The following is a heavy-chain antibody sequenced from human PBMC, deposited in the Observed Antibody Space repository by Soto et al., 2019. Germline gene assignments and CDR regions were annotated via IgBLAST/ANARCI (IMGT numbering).Heavy chain of an antibody. CDR3: ARSIVVVTALDY. D-gene: IGHD2-21*02. CDR1: GYTFTSYA. Sequence: QVQLVQSGAEEKKPGASVKVSCKASGYTFTSYAMHCVRQAPGHRLELMGWINAGNGNTKYSQKFQGRVTITRDTSASTAYMELSSLRSEDTAVYYCARSIVVVTALDYWGQGTLVTVSS. V-gene: IGHV1-3*05. J-gene: IGHJ4*02. CDR2: INAGNGNT.